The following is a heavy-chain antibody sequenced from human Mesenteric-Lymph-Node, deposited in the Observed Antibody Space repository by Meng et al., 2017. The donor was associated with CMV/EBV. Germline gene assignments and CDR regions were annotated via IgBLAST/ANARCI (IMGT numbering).Heavy chain of an antibody. CDR1: GFTFSTYS. CDR2: ISDSGLTI. D-gene: IGHD2-8*02. V-gene: IGHV3-48*04. Sequence: GESLKISCAASGFTFSTYSMNWVRQAPGKGLEWISYISDSGLTIKYADSVKGRFTISRDNAKNSLYLQMSTLGAEDTAVYYCARDDDYYSTGDQRLLEYWGQGTLVTVSS. CDR3: ARDDDYYSTGDQRLLEY. J-gene: IGHJ4*02.